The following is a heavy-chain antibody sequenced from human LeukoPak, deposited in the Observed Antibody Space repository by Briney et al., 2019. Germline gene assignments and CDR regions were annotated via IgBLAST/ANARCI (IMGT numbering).Heavy chain of an antibody. Sequence: KNGESLKISCQGFGYNFANYWIGWVRQMPGKGLEWMGIVYPGDSDARYSPSFQGQVTISADKSISTAYLQWSSLKASDTAMYYCARAPSGYCSSTNCRDWLDPWAREPWSPSPQ. V-gene: IGHV5-51*01. CDR2: VYPGDSDA. D-gene: IGHD2-2*01. J-gene: IGHJ5*02. CDR3: ARAPSGYCSSTNCRDWLDP. CDR1: GYNFANYW.